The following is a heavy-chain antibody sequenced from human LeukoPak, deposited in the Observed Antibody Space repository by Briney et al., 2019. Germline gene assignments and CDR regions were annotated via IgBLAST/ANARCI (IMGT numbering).Heavy chain of an antibody. J-gene: IGHJ4*02. Sequence: SETLSLTCTVSGGSISSYYWSWIRQPPGKGLEWIGYIYYSGSTNYNPSLKSRVTISVDTSKNQFSLKLSSVTAADTAVYYCARVGGYYDYVWGSYRYRSGYYFDYWGQGTLVTVSS. V-gene: IGHV4-59*12. D-gene: IGHD3-16*02. CDR1: GGSISSYY. CDR3: ARVGGYYDYVWGSYRYRSGYYFDY. CDR2: IYYSGST.